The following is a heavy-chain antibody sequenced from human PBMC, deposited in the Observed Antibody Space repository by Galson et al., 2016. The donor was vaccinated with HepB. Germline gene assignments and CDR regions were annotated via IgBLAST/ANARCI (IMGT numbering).Heavy chain of an antibody. J-gene: IGHJ2*01. Sequence: SETLSLTCTVSGSSLSTYYWSWIRQPPGKGLEWIAYFYFSGSTNYNPSLNSRVTVSFDTSKNQFSLKLNSVTAADTAVYYCARDAWGPCGLWGRCTRVTVS. CDR3: ARDAWGPCGL. CDR2: FYFSGST. CDR1: GSSLSTYY. D-gene: IGHD3-16*01. V-gene: IGHV4-59*01.